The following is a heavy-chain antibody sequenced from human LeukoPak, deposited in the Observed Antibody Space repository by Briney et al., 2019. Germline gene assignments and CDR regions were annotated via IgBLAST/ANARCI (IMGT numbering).Heavy chain of an antibody. CDR2: TYYRSKWYN. D-gene: IGHD2-15*01. V-gene: IGHV6-1*01. Sequence: SQTLSLTCAISGDSVSSNSAAWNWIRQSPSRGLEWLGRTYYRSKWYNDYAVSAKSRITINPDTSKNQFSLKLSSVTAADTAVYYCARGWWRVPRSGYGMDVWGQGTTVTVSS. CDR3: ARGWWRVPRSGYGMDV. CDR1: GDSVSSNSAA. J-gene: IGHJ6*02.